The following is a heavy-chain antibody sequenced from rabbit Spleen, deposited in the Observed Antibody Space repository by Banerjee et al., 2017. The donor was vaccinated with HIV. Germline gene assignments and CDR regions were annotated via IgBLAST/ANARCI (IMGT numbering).Heavy chain of an antibody. CDR1: GFSFSDRDV. D-gene: IGHD4-2*01. Sequence: QEQLVESGGGLVKPEGSLTLTCKASGFSFSDRDVMCWVRQAPGKGLQWIACINVYTGKPVYGAKAKGRITISRTSSTTVTLQMTSLAAADTATCFCARDVDAVYFRFNLWGQGTLVTVS. V-gene: IGHV1S45*01. CDR3: ARDVDAVYFRFNL. CDR2: INVYTGKP. J-gene: IGHJ4*01.